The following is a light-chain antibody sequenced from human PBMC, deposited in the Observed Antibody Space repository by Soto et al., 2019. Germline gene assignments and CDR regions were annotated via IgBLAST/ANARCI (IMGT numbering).Light chain of an antibody. CDR1: QSVSSSY. V-gene: IGKV3-20*01. Sequence: EIVLTQSPGTLSLSPGERATLSCRASQSVSSSYLAWYQQKPGQAPRPLIYGASSRAIGIADRFSGSGSGTDFNLTISRLEPEDFAVYYCQQYGSSPWTFGQGTKVEIK. CDR3: QQYGSSPWT. CDR2: GAS. J-gene: IGKJ1*01.